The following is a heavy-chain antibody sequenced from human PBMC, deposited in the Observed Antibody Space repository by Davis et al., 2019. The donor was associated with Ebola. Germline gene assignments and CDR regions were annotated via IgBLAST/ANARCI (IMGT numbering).Heavy chain of an antibody. V-gene: IGHV1-18*01. Sequence: ASVKVSCKASGYTFTSYGISWVRQAPGQGLEWMGWISAYNGNTNYAQKLQGRVTITADKSTSTAYMELSSLRSEDTAVYYCARDREAGSYYYYGMDVWGQGTTVTVSS. J-gene: IGHJ6*02. CDR3: ARDREAGSYYYYGMDV. CDR2: ISAYNGNT. D-gene: IGHD1-26*01. CDR1: GYTFTSYG.